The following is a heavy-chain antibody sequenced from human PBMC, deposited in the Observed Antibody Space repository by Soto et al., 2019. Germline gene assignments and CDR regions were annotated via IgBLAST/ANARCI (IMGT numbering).Heavy chain of an antibody. CDR2: IFYYGST. CDR1: GDSIRVSPYF. V-gene: IGHV4-39*01. D-gene: IGHD6-13*01. CDR3: ARLQAAVPHY. Sequence: QLQLQESGPGLVKPSETLSLTCTVSGDSIRVSPYFWGWIRQPPGKGLEWLASIFYYGSTVYTPSLKSRAFISVDTSKTQFSLKLTSVAAADTAIYFCARLQAAVPHYWGQGTLVIVSS. J-gene: IGHJ4*02.